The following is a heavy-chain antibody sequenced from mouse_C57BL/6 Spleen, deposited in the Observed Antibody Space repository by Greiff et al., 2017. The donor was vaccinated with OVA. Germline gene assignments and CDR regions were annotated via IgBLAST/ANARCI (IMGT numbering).Heavy chain of an antibody. Sequence: QVQLQQSGAELVKPGASVKLSCKASGYTFTSYWMQWVKQRPGQGLEWIGEIDPSDSYTNYNQKFKGKATLTVDTSSSTAYMQLSSLTSEDSAVYYCARSFYYGSSRYAMDYRGQGTSVTVSS. D-gene: IGHD1-1*01. J-gene: IGHJ4*01. CDR2: IDPSDSYT. V-gene: IGHV1-50*01. CDR3: ARSFYYGSSRYAMDY. CDR1: GYTFTSYW.